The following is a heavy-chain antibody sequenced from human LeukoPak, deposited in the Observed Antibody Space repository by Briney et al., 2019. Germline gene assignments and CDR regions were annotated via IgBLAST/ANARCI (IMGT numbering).Heavy chain of an antibody. CDR2: FCSGRST. CDR1: GFTVSSNY. J-gene: IGHJ4*02. V-gene: IGHV3-66*01. Sequence: PGGSLRLSCVASGFTVSSNYMSWIRQAPGKGLEWLSFFCSGRSTYNDDSVNGRLTISTNNSTNTLHLQLNSRISEDTTVYYYARVSPFDYWGQGTHVTVSS. CDR3: ARVSPFDY.